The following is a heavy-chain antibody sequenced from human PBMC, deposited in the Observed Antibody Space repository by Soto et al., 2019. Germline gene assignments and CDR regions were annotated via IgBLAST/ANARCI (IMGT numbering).Heavy chain of an antibody. CDR3: ARDFTKLGYCSSTSCRSKYYGMDV. Sequence: ASVNVSCKASGYTFTSYYIHWVRQAPGQGLECMGIINPSGGSTSYAQKFQGRVTMTRDTSTSTVYMELSSLRSEDTAVYYCARDFTKLGYCSSTSCRSKYYGMDVWGQGTTVTVSS. D-gene: IGHD2-2*01. J-gene: IGHJ6*02. CDR1: GYTFTSYY. V-gene: IGHV1-46*01. CDR2: INPSGGST.